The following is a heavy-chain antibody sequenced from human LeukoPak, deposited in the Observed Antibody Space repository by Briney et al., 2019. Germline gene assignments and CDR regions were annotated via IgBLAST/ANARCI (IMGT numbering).Heavy chain of an antibody. V-gene: IGHV4-39*07. J-gene: IGHJ4*02. Sequence: PSETLSLTCTVSGGSISSGDYYWSWIRQPPGKGLEWIGEINHSGSTNYNPSLKSRVTISVDTSKNQFSLKLSSVTAADTAVYYCARIYSSSWYFDYWGQGTLVTVSS. CDR1: GGSISSGDYY. CDR2: INHSGST. D-gene: IGHD6-13*01. CDR3: ARIYSSSWYFDY.